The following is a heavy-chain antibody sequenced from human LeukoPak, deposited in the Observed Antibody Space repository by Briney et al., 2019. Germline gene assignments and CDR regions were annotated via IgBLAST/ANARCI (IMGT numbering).Heavy chain of an antibody. V-gene: IGHV1-46*01. J-gene: IGHJ5*02. CDR1: GYTFTSYY. CDR2: INPSGGST. Sequence: GASVKVSCKASGYTFTSYYMHWVRQAPGQGLEWMGIINPSGGSTSCAQKFQGRVTMTRDMSTSTVYMELSSLRSEDTAVYYCARECTPEFGYYGSGSPFDPWGQGTLVTVSS. CDR3: ARECTPEFGYYGSGSPFDP. D-gene: IGHD3-10*01.